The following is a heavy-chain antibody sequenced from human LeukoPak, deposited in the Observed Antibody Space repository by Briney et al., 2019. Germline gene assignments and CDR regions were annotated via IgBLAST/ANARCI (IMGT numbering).Heavy chain of an antibody. CDR2: IYSGGNT. Sequence: GGSLRLSCTVSGFTVSSNSMSWVRQAPGKGLEWVSFIYSGGNTHYSDSVKGRFTISRENSKNTLYLQMNSLRADDTAVYYCARRAGEYSHPYDYWGQGTLVTVSS. V-gene: IGHV3-53*01. CDR3: ARRAGEYSHPYDY. J-gene: IGHJ4*02. CDR1: GFTVSSNS. D-gene: IGHD4-17*01.